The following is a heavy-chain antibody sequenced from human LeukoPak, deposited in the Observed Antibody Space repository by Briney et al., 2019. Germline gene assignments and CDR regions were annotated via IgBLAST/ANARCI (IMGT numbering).Heavy chain of an antibody. CDR1: GGSISSGGYS. D-gene: IGHD3-22*01. V-gene: IGHV4-30-2*01. J-gene: IGHJ4*02. CDR3: ARRVEYYYDSSGYYLDY. Sequence: SQTLSLTCAVSGGSISSGGYSWSWIRQPPGKGLEWIGYIYHSGSTYYNPSLKSRVTISVDRSKNQFSLKLSSVTAADTAVYYCARRVEYYYDSSGYYLDYWGQGTLVTVSS. CDR2: IYHSGST.